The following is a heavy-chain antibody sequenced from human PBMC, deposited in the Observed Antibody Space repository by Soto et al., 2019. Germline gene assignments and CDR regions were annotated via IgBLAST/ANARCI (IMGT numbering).Heavy chain of an antibody. D-gene: IGHD2-15*01. V-gene: IGHV4-30-2*01. J-gene: IGHJ4*02. CDR2: IYHSGST. CDR3: ARVGCSGGSCYGKYYFDY. Sequence: PSETLSLTCAVSGGSISSGGYSWSWIRQPPGKGLEWIGYIYHSGSTYYNPSLKSRVTISVDTSKNQFSLKLSSVTAADTAVYYCARVGCSGGSCYGKYYFDYWGQGTLVTVSS. CDR1: GGSISSGGYS.